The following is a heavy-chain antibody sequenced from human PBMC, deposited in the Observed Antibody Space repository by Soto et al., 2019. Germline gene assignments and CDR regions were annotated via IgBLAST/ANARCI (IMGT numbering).Heavy chain of an antibody. CDR3: ARDRIITGTTSRDAFDI. D-gene: IGHD1-20*01. J-gene: IGHJ3*02. CDR1: GYTFTGYY. Sequence: ASVKVSCKASGYTFTGYYMHWVRQAPGQGLEWMGWINPNRGGTNYAQKFQGWVTMTRDTSISTAYMELSRLRSDDTAVYYCARDRIITGTTSRDAFDIWGQGTMVTVSS. CDR2: INPNRGGT. V-gene: IGHV1-2*04.